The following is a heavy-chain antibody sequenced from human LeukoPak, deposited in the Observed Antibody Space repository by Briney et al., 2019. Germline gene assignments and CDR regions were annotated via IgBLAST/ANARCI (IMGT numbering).Heavy chain of an antibody. D-gene: IGHD1-14*01. V-gene: IGHV3-7*01. J-gene: IGHJ4*02. CDR1: GFTFSHYR. CDR2: IKHDGSEQ. Sequence: GGSLRLSCAPSGFTFSHYRMSWVRQAPGKGLEWVANIKHDGSEQYYVDSVKGRFTISRDNSKNSLYLQMNSLRAEDTAVYYCARDEYERKFDLWGQGTLVTVSS. CDR3: ARDEYERKFDL.